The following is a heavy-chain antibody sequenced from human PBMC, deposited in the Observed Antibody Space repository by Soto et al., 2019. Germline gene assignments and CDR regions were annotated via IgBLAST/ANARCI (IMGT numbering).Heavy chain of an antibody. V-gene: IGHV2-5*01. CDR3: SHLDLRGFSDYTRGWDV. D-gene: IGHD4-17*01. CDR2: IYLNDEI. J-gene: IGHJ6*02. CDR1: GFSLSSSGAG. Sequence: QVTVKESGPTLAKPTQTLTLTCSFTGFSLSSSGAGLGWFRQSPGKALEWLALIYLNDEIRYSPSLASRLTITKDTSKDQVVLTLTNLGPVDTATYYCSHLDLRGFSDYTRGWDVWGQGTTVTVSS.